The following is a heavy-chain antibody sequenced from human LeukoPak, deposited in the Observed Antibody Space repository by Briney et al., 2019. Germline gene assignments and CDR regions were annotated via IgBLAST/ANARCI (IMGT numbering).Heavy chain of an antibody. D-gene: IGHD3-9*01. CDR1: GYTFTGYY. CDR3: AREMSGFDSPYFDY. V-gene: IGHV1-2*02. CDR2: INPNSGGT. Sequence: ASVKLSCKASGYTFTGYYMHWVRQAPGQGLEWMGLINPNSGGTNYAQKFQGRVTMTRDTSISTAYMELSRLRSDDTAVYYCAREMSGFDSPYFDYWGQGTLVTVSS. J-gene: IGHJ4*02.